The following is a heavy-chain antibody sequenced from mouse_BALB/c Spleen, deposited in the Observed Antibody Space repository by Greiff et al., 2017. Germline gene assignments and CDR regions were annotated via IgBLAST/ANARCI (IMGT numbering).Heavy chain of an antibody. J-gene: IGHJ4*01. CDR1: GYTFTSYW. CDR2: IYPSDSYT. Sequence: QVQLQQSGAELVRPGASVKLSCKASGYTFTSYWINWVKQRPGQGLEWIGNIYPSDSYTNYNQKFKDKATLTVDKSSSTAYMQLSSPTSEDSAVYYCTTLEGAMDYWGQGTSVTVSS. V-gene: IGHV1-69*02. CDR3: TTLEGAMDY.